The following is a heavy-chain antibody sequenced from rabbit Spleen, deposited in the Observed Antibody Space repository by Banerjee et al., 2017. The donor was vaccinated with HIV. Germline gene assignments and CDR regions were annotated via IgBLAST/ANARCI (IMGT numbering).Heavy chain of an antibody. CDR2: IGAGSGNT. J-gene: IGHJ6*01. CDR3: ARDTSSSFSSYGMDL. D-gene: IGHD1-1*01. V-gene: IGHV1S45*01. Sequence: QQQLEESGGGLVKPGGTLTLTCKASGFSFSSGYYMSWVRQAPGKGLEWIGCIGAGSGNTYYASWAKGRFTISKTSSTTVTLQMTSLTAADTATYFCARDTSSSFSSYGMDLWGQGTLVTVS. CDR1: GFSFSSGYY.